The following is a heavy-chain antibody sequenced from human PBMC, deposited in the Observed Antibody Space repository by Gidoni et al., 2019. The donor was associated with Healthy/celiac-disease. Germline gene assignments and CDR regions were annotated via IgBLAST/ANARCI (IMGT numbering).Heavy chain of an antibody. J-gene: IGHJ5*02. CDR3: AGDPDCSSTSCYVSWFDP. D-gene: IGHD2-2*01. V-gene: IGHV1-69*01. Sequence: QVQLVQSGAEGKKRGSSVKVCCKAAGRTFSSYAPSWVRQAPGQGLEWMGGIIPIFGTANYAQKFQGRVTITADESTSTAYLELSSLRSEDTAVYYCAGDPDCSSTSCYVSWFDPWGQGTLVTVSS. CDR2: IIPIFGTA. CDR1: GRTFSSYA.